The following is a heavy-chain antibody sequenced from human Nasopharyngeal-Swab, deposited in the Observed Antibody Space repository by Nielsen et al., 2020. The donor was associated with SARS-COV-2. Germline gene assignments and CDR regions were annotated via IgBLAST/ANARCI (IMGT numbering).Heavy chain of an antibody. CDR2: VNQDGSRT. J-gene: IGHJ4*02. CDR1: GVIFSKDW. V-gene: IGHV3-74*01. Sequence: GESLKISCVASGVIFSKDWMHWGRQAPGKGLVWVSRVNQDGSRTDYADSVRGRFTVSRDNAKNTLYLQMNSLRVEDTAVYYCVKHQGSSSDQWGQGTLVTVSS. CDR3: VKHQGSSSDQ.